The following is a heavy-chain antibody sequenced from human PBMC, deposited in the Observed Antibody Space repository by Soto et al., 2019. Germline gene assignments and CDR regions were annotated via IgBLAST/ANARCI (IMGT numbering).Heavy chain of an antibody. Sequence: GGSLRLSCAASGFTFSSYAMSWVRQAPGKGLEWVSAISGSGGSTYYADSVKGRFTISRDNSKTTLYLQMNSLRAEDTAVYYCAKDRDRGGGSSQFDYGGQGALVTVSS. D-gene: IGHD2-15*01. CDR1: GFTFSSYA. CDR3: AKDRDRGGGSSQFDY. CDR2: ISGSGGST. V-gene: IGHV3-23*01. J-gene: IGHJ4*02.